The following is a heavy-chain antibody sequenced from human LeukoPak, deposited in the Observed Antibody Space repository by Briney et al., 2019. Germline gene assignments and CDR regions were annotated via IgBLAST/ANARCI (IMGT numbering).Heavy chain of an antibody. D-gene: IGHD3-10*01. J-gene: IGHJ6*03. V-gene: IGHV1-8*03. CDR3: ARGLKKVRGVYYYYMDV. CDR1: GYTFTSYD. Sequence: EASVKVSCKASGYTFTSYDINWVRQATGQGLEWMGLMNPNSGNTGYAQKFQGRVTITRNTSISTAYMELSSLRSEDTAVYYCARGLKKVRGVYYYYMDVWGKGTTVTVSS. CDR2: MNPNSGNT.